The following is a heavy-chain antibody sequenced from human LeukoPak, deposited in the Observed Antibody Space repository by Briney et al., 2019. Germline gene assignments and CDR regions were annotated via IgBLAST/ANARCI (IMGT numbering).Heavy chain of an antibody. D-gene: IGHD2-2*02. Sequence: SVKVSCKASGGTFSSYAISWVRQAPGQGLEWMGGIIPIFGTANYAQKFQGRVTITTDESTSTAYMELSSLRSEDTAVYYCARGEGYCSSTSCYTSWFDPWAREPWSPSPQ. CDR1: GGTFSSYA. V-gene: IGHV1-69*05. CDR2: IIPIFGTA. J-gene: IGHJ5*02. CDR3: ARGEGYCSSTSCYTSWFDP.